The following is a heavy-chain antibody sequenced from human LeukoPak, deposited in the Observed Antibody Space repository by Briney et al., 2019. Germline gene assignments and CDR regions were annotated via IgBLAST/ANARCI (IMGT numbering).Heavy chain of an antibody. V-gene: IGHV1-69*04. CDR2: IIPILGIA. Sequence: SVTVSCKASGGTFSSYAISWVRQAPGQGLEWMGRIIPILGIANYAQKFQGRVTITADKSTSTAYMELSSLRSEDTAVYYCARAVVVVVAATRGYYYGMDVWGQGTTVTVSS. D-gene: IGHD2-15*01. CDR1: GGTFSSYA. CDR3: ARAVVVVVAATRGYYYGMDV. J-gene: IGHJ6*02.